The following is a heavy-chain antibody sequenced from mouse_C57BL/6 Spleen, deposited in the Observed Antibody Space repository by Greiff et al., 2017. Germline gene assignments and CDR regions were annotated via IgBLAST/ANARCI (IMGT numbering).Heavy chain of an antibody. J-gene: IGHJ2*01. CDR1: GYTFTSYW. CDR2: IAPSDSYT. CDR3: ARGGKFDY. D-gene: IGHD2-1*01. V-gene: IGHV1-50*01. Sequence: QVQLQQPGAELVKPGASVTLSCKASGYTFTSYWMQWVKQRPGQGLEWIGEIAPSDSYTNYNQQFKGKATLTVDTSSSTADMQLSSLTSEDSAGYYCARGGKFDYWGQGTTLTVSS.